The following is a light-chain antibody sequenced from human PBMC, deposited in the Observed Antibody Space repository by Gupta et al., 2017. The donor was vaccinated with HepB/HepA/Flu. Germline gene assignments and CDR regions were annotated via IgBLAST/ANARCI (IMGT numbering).Light chain of an antibody. CDR1: QCLVHSDGNTY. Sequence: DAVMTHSLLTLPVTLRQPASHSCRSSQCLVHSDGNTYLNWYQQKPGQAPRRLIYKVSNRESGVPDRFSGSGSGIDFTLKISRVEAEDVGIYYCMQDTQWPFTFGPGTKVDIK. CDR2: KVS. V-gene: IGKV2-30*02. CDR3: MQDTQWPFT. J-gene: IGKJ3*01.